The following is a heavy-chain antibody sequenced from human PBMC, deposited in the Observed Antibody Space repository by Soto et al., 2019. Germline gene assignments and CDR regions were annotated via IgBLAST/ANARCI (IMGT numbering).Heavy chain of an antibody. V-gene: IGHV3-23*01. CDR1: GFTFSSYA. CDR2: ISGSGGST. CDR3: AKHGYSSGWYYFDY. J-gene: IGHJ4*02. Sequence: PVGSLRLSCAASGFTFSSYAMSWVRQAPGKGLEWVSAISGSGGSTYYADSVKGRFTISRDNSKNTLYLQMNSLRAEDTAVYYCAKHGYSSGWYYFDYWGQGTLVTVSS. D-gene: IGHD6-19*01.